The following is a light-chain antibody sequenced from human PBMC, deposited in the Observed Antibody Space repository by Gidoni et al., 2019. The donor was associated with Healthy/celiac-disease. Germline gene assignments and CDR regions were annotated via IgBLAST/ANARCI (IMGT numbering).Light chain of an antibody. Sequence: DIHITQSPSSLSASVGDRVTITCQASQDISNYLKWYQQKPGKAPKLLIYDASNLETGGPSRFSGSGSGTDFTCTICSLQLEDIATYYCQQYDNLPTFGQGTRLEIK. CDR1: QDISNY. V-gene: IGKV1-33*01. J-gene: IGKJ5*01. CDR2: DAS. CDR3: QQYDNLPT.